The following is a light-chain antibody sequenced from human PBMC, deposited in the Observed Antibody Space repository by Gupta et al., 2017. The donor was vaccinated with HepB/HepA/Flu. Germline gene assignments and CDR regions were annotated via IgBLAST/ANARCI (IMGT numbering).Light chain of an antibody. Sequence: QSVLTPPPPVSGAPGQRVPISSTGSSSNIGAGYDVHWYQQLPGTAPKLLIYGNSNRPSGVPDRFSGSKSGTSASLAITGLQAEDEADYYCQSYDSSLSGSVFGGGTKLTVL. CDR2: GNS. J-gene: IGLJ2*01. CDR3: QSYDSSLSGSV. CDR1: SSNIGAGYD. V-gene: IGLV1-40*01.